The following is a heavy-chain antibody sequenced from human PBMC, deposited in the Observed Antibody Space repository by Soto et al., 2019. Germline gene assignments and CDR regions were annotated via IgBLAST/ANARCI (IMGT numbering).Heavy chain of an antibody. Sequence: SVKVSCKAPGGPFSSYPISGVRQARGQGLEWMGGIIPIFGKANYAQKFQGRVTITADESTRTAYMELSSLRSEDTAVYNCTVPGFGGRYEAISSGKGVRGQGTTVT. CDR3: TVPGFGGRYEAISSGKGV. D-gene: IGHD3-16*02. V-gene: IGHV1-69*13. CDR2: IIPIFGKA. J-gene: IGHJ6*02. CDR1: GGPFSSYP.